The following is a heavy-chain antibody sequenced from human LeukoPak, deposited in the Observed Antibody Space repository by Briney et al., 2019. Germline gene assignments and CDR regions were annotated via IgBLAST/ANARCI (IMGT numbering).Heavy chain of an antibody. CDR2: IIPIFGTA. V-gene: IGHV1-69*13. CDR3: ARTVSYYGFWSGYDNWFDP. Sequence: SVKVSCKASGGTFSSYAISWVRQAPGQGLEWMGGIIPIFGTANYAQKFQGRVTITADETTSTAYMELSSLRSEDTAVYYCARTVSYYGFWSGYDNWFDPWGQGTLVTASS. D-gene: IGHD3-3*01. CDR1: GGTFSSYA. J-gene: IGHJ5*02.